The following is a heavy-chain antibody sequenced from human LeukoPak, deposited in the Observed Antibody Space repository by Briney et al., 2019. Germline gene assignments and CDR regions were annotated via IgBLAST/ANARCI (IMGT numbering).Heavy chain of an antibody. J-gene: IGHJ6*03. Sequence: SETLSLTCIVSGGSISSYYWSWIRQPPGKGLEWIGYIYYSGSINYNPSLWSRVTISVDTSKNQFSLKLSSVTAADTAVYYCARTVNTAFAYYYYYMD. CDR1: GGSISSYY. CDR2: IYYSGSI. CDR3: ARTVNTAFAYYYYYMD. D-gene: IGHD5-18*01. V-gene: IGHV4-59*01.